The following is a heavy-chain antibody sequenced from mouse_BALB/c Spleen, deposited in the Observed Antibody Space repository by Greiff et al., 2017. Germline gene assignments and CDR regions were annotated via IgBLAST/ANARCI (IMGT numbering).Heavy chain of an antibody. J-gene: IGHJ3*01. Sequence: EVQRVESGAELVKPGASVKLSCTASGFNIKDTYMHWVKQRPEQGLEWIGRIDPANGNTKYDPKFQGKATITADTSSNTAYLQLSSLTSEDTAVYYCAIGRSDYYGSTFAYWGQGTLVTVSA. CDR3: AIGRSDYYGSTFAY. D-gene: IGHD1-1*01. CDR1: GFNIKDTY. V-gene: IGHV14-3*02. CDR2: IDPANGNT.